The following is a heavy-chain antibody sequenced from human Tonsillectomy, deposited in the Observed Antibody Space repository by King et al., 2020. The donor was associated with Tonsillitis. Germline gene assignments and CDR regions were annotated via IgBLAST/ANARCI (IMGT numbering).Heavy chain of an antibody. CDR3: AKGSAPLNYAATAPVYFDH. D-gene: IGHD2-2*01. Sequence: VQLVESGGGVVQPGRSLRLSCAASGFSFGTFAMHWVRHTPGKGLDWVSLISYSGTTYYYADSVKGRFTISRDDSRKILYLQMDSLTTEDTAVYYCAKGSAPLNYAATAPVYFDHWGQGTLRTDSS. CDR2: ISYSGTTY. CDR1: GFSFGTFA. V-gene: IGHV3-30*18. J-gene: IGHJ4*02.